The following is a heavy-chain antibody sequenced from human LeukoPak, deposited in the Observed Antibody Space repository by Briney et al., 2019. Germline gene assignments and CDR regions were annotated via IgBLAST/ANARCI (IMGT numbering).Heavy chain of an antibody. CDR3: ARDLLYRFQH. Sequence: PGGSLRLSCAASGFTVSSNYMSWVRQAPGKGPEWVSVIYSGGSTYYADSVKGRFTISRDNSKNTLYLQMNSLRAEDTAVYYCARDLLYRFQHWGQGTLVTVSS. CDR1: GFTVSSNY. D-gene: IGHD2-2*02. CDR2: IYSGGST. J-gene: IGHJ1*01. V-gene: IGHV3-66*01.